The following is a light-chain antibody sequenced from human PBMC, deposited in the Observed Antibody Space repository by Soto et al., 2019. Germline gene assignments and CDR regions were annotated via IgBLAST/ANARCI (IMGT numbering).Light chain of an antibody. Sequence: EMVITQYPATLSVSPGQRPTGPCRASQRVRSNLAWYQQKPGQAPRLLIYGASTRATGITDTFSGSGSGTDFTLTISSLEPEDFALYHCLQRSGWPLTFGPGTKVDIK. V-gene: IGKV3-15*01. J-gene: IGKJ3*01. CDR2: GAS. CDR1: QRVRSN. CDR3: LQRSGWPLT.